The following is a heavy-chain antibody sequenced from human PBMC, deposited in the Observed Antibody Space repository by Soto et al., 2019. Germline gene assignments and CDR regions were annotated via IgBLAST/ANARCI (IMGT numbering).Heavy chain of an antibody. CDR2: LSGSGNST. V-gene: IGHV3-23*01. CDR3: AKDSGYDSTD. Sequence: PGGSLRFSCAASGFTFGSYGMSGVRQAPGKGLEWISGLSGSGNSTYTYYADSVKGRFTISRDNSKSTLYLQMHSLRVEDTAVYYCAKDSGYDSTDWGQGTLVTVSS. D-gene: IGHD3-22*01. J-gene: IGHJ4*02. CDR1: GFTFGSYG.